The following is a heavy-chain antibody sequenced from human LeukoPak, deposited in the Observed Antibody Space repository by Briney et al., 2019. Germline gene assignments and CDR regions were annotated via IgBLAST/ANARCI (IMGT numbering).Heavy chain of an antibody. V-gene: IGHV1-2*02. CDR3: AREYSSSCLYY. CDR2: INPNSGGT. J-gene: IGHJ4*02. CDR1: GYTFTSYG. D-gene: IGHD6-13*01. Sequence: ASVKVSCKASGYTFTSYGISWVRQAPGQGLEWMGWINPNSGGTNYAQKFQGRVTMTRDTSISTAYMELSRLRSDDTAVYYCAREYSSSCLYYWGQGTLVTVSS.